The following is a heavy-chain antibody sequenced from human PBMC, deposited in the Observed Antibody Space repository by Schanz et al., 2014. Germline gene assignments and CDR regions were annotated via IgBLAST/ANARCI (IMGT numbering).Heavy chain of an antibody. CDR1: RSTFSSYT. CDR2: FIPILDVG. J-gene: IGHJ3*01. D-gene: IGHD2-8*02. V-gene: IGHV1-69*02. Sequence: QVQLVQSGAEVKKPGSSVKVSCKASRSTFSSYTISWVRQARGQGLEWVGRFIPILDVGNYAQQFQGRVTFTADKSTSTAYMELSSLRSEDTAMYYCATMWGYCTATACQILEVLDVWGQGTMVTVSS. CDR3: ATMWGYCTATACQILEVLDV.